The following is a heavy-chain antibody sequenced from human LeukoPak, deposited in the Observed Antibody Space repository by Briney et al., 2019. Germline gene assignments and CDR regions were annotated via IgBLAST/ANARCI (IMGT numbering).Heavy chain of an antibody. CDR3: ARSRFLEWLLPNDAFDI. CDR2: IIPILGIA. J-gene: IGHJ3*02. D-gene: IGHD3-3*01. Sequence: SVKVSCKASGGTFSSYTISWVRQAPGQGLEWMGRIIPILGIANYAQKFQGRVTITAGKSTSTAYMELSSLRSEDTAVYYCARSRFLEWLLPNDAFDIWGQGTMVTVSS. V-gene: IGHV1-69*02. CDR1: GGTFSSYT.